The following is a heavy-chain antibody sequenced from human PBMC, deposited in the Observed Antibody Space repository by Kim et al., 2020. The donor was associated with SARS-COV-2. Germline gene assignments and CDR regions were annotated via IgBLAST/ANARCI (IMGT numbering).Heavy chain of an antibody. J-gene: IGHJ2*01. Sequence: SETLSLTCAVYVGSFSGYYWSWIRQPPGKGLEWIGEINDSGSTKYNPSLKSRVTISVDTSKNQFSLKLNSVTAADTAVYYCARGRNFDLWGRGTRVTVSP. CDR1: VGSFSGYY. CDR2: INDSGST. V-gene: IGHV4-34*01. CDR3: ARGRNFDL.